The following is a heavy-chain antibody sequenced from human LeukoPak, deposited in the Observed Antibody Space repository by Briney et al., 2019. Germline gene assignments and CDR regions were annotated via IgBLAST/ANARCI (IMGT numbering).Heavy chain of an antibody. D-gene: IGHD3-22*01. CDR1: GFTFSSCS. CDR2: INTGSTTI. V-gene: IGHV3-48*04. CDR3: ARDSYYYDSSGYSDY. Sequence: GGSLRLSCAASGFTFSSCSVNWVRQAPGEGLEWVSYINTGSTTIYYADSVKGRFTISRDNAKNSLYLQMNSLRAEDTAVYYCARDSYYYDSSGYSDYWGQGTLLTVSS. J-gene: IGHJ4*02.